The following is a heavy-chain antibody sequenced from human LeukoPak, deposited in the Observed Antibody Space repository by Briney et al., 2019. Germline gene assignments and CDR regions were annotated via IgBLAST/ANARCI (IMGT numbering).Heavy chain of an antibody. V-gene: IGHV4-59*08. CDR2: IYYSGST. CDR1: GGSISSYY. Sequence: SETLSLTCTVSGGSISSYYWSWIRQPPGKGLEWIGYIYYSGSTNYNPSLKSRVTISVDTSKNQFSLKLSSVTAADTAVYYCAREGTGYYDSRGPLDYWGQGTLVTVSS. CDR3: AREGTGYYDSRGPLDY. D-gene: IGHD3-22*01. J-gene: IGHJ4*02.